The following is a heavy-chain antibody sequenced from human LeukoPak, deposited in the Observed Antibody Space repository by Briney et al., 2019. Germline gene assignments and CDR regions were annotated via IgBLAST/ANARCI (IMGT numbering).Heavy chain of an antibody. V-gene: IGHV1-69*13. CDR2: IIPIFGTA. D-gene: IGHD6-13*01. CDR3: ATRYSSSWYEIKHAFDI. CDR1: GGTFSSYA. J-gene: IGHJ3*02. Sequence: GASVKVSCKASGGTFSSYAISWVRQAPGQGLEWMGGIIPIFGTANYAQKFQGRVTITADESTSTAYMELSSLRSEDTAVYYCATRYSSSWYEIKHAFDIWGQGTMVTVSS.